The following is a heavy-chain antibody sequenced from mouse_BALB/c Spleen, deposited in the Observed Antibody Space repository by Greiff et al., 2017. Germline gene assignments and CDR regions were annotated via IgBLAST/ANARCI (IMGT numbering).Heavy chain of an antibody. V-gene: IGHV1-69*02. Sequence: VKLQQPGAELVKPGAPVKLSCKASGYTFTSYWMNWVKQRPGRGLEWIGRIDPSDSETHYNQKFKDKATLTVDKSSSTAYIQLSSLTSEDSAVYYCARSHYYGSSYEYFDVWGAGTTVTVSS. CDR2: IDPSDSET. CDR1: GYTFTSYW. CDR3: ARSHYYGSSYEYFDV. D-gene: IGHD1-1*01. J-gene: IGHJ1*01.